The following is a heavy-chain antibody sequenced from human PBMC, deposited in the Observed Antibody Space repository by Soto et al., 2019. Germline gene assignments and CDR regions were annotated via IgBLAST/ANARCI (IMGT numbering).Heavy chain of an antibody. CDR1: GYPFNSYD. J-gene: IGHJ5*02. CDR2: MNPNSGNT. CDR3: ARARYGSGHNRFEP. D-gene: IGHD2-15*01. V-gene: IGHV1-8*01. Sequence: DSVKVSCKASGYPFNSYDINCVRQAAGQGLEWMGWMNPNSGNTVYAQKFPVRVTMTRNKSISTAYMDLSSLRSENTALHYRARARYGSGHNRFEPWRQGTIVTVSS.